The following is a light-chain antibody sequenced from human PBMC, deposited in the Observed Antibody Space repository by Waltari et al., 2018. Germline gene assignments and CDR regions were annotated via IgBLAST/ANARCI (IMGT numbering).Light chain of an antibody. CDR2: AAS. CDR3: QQSYSTPQT. CDR1: QSIGSY. J-gene: IGKJ1*01. Sequence: DIQMTQSPSSLSASVGDRVTITCRASQSIGSYINWYQQKPGKAPNLLIYAASSLQSGVPSRFSGSGSGTDFTLTISSLQPEDFATYYCQQSYSTPQTFGQGTKVEIK. V-gene: IGKV1-39*01.